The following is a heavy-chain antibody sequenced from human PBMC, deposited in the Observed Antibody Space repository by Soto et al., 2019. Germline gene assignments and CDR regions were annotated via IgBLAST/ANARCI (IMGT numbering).Heavy chain of an antibody. CDR3: AKDRSHYYGSGSYYPVYFDY. CDR1: GFTFSSYG. Sequence: PGGSLRLSCAASGFTFSSYGMHWVRQAPGKGLEWVAVISYDGSNKYYADSVKGRFTISRDNSKNTLYLQMNSLRAEDTAVYYCAKDRSHYYGSGSYYPVYFDYWGQGTLVTVSS. CDR2: ISYDGSNK. V-gene: IGHV3-30*18. J-gene: IGHJ4*02. D-gene: IGHD3-10*01.